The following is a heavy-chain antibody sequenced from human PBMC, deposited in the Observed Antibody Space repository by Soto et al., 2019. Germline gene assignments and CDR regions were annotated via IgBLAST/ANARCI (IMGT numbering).Heavy chain of an antibody. D-gene: IGHD2-15*01. CDR2: ISAYNGNT. CDR3: ARGYRYCSGGSCYSADYYMDV. CDR1: GYTFTSYG. Sequence: ASVKVSCKASGYTFTSYGISWVRQAPGQGLEWMGWISAYNGNTNYAQKLQGRVTMTTDTSTSTAYMELRSLRSDDTAVYYCARGYRYCSGGSCYSADYYMDVWAKGTTVTVSS. V-gene: IGHV1-18*01. J-gene: IGHJ6*03.